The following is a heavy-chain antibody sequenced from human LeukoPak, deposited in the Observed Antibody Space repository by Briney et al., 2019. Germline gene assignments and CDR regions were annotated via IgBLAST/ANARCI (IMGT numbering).Heavy chain of an antibody. CDR3: ARGPLTRYDYYYGMDV. CDR2: IKEDGSDR. V-gene: IGHV3-7*03. J-gene: IGHJ6*02. CDR1: GFTFSTYW. D-gene: IGHD3-9*01. Sequence: GGSLRLSCAASGFTFSTYWMSWVRQAPGKGLEWVANIKEDGSDRYYLDSVKGRFTISRDNAKNSLYLQMNSLRGDDTAVYYCARGPLTRYDYYYGMDVWGLGTTVAVSS.